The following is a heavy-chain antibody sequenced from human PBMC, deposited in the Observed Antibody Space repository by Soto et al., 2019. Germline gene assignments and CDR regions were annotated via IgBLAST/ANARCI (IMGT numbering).Heavy chain of an antibody. CDR2: IRSKANSYAT. D-gene: IGHD6-6*01. J-gene: IGHJ6*03. CDR3: TREEGGAARKYYYYYMDV. Sequence: PGGSLRLSCAASGFTVSSNYMSWVRQASGKGLEWVGRIRSKANSYATTYAASVKGRFTISRDDSKNTAYLQLSSLRTEDTAVYYCTREEGGAARKYYYYYMDVWGKGTTVTVSS. V-gene: IGHV3-73*01. CDR1: GFTVSSNY.